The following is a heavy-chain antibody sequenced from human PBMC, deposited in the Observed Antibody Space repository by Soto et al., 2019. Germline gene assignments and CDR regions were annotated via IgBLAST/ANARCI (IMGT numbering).Heavy chain of an antibody. CDR3: ARLEVVPGLRVYFDY. CDR2: IYYSGST. Sequence: PSETLSLTCTVSGGSISNYYWIWIRQPPGKGLEWIGYIYYSGSTNYNPSLKSRVTISVDTSKNQFSLKLSSVTAADTAVYYCARLEVVPGLRVYFDYWGQGTLVTVSS. CDR1: GGSISNYY. J-gene: IGHJ4*02. D-gene: IGHD2-2*01. V-gene: IGHV4-59*08.